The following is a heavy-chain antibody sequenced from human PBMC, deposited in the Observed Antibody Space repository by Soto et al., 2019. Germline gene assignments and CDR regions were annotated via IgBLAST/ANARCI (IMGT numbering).Heavy chain of an antibody. D-gene: IGHD4-17*01. CDR3: ARTHGDLDY. CDR1: GYTFTNYD. Sequence: QVQLMQSGAEVKKPGASVKVSCKASGYTFTNYDINWLRQASGQGLEWVGWLNPKSGYTGFAGKFQGRVTMTRNNFLSTAYMALSSLTSEDTAVYDCARTHGDLDYWGQGTLVTVSS. J-gene: IGHJ4*02. CDR2: LNPKSGYT. V-gene: IGHV1-8*01.